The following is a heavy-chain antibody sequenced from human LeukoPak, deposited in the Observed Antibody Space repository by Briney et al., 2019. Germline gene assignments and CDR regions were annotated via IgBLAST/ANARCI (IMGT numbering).Heavy chain of an antibody. D-gene: IGHD5-24*01. CDR1: GGSISSSGKY. V-gene: IGHV4-39*07. CDR2: MFYSGTT. Sequence: SETLSLTCTVSGGSISSSGKYGAWIRQPPGKGLEWMGSMFYSGTTYYNPSLKSRVTISVDTSKNQFSLKLSSVTAADTAVYYCARDGYNVHYYYMDVWGKGTTVTVSS. CDR3: ARDGYNVHYYYMDV. J-gene: IGHJ6*03.